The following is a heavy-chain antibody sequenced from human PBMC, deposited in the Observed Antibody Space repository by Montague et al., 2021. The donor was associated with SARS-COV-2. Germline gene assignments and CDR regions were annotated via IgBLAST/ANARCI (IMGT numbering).Heavy chain of an antibody. D-gene: IGHD4-11*01. Sequence: SLRLSCAASGFTFSSYDMHWVRQATGKGLEWVSAIGTAGDTYYPGSVKGRFTISRENAKNSLYLQMNSLRAGDTAVYYCARGVYDYSNYVNWFDPWGQGTLDTVSS. V-gene: IGHV3-13*04. CDR2: IGTAGDT. CDR1: GFTFSSYD. CDR3: ARGVYDYSNYVNWFDP. J-gene: IGHJ5*02.